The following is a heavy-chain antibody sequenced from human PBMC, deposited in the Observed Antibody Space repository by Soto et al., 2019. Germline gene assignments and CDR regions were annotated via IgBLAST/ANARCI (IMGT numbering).Heavy chain of an antibody. CDR1: GFSLRTSGVG. V-gene: IGHV2-5*02. Sequence: QITLKESGPTLVKPTQTLTLTCTFSGFSLRTSGVGVGWIRQPPGKALEWLALIYWDDDQRYSPSLKSRLTXPXDXXKHQVVLTMTNMGPVDTATHYCVHSSYYGSGSLDYWGQGTLVTVSS. D-gene: IGHD3-10*01. J-gene: IGHJ4*02. CDR2: IYWDDDQ. CDR3: VHSSYYGSGSLDY.